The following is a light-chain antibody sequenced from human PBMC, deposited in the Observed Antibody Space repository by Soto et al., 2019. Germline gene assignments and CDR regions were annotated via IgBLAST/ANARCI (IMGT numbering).Light chain of an antibody. Sequence: QSVLTQPPSASGSPGQSVTISCAGTTSDVSIYNYVSWYQQHPGKAPKLMIYGVSNRPSGVSNRFSGAKSGHTASLTISGLQVEDEADYYCCSYTSSTNYVFGPGTKVTVL. CDR3: CSYTSSTNYV. J-gene: IGLJ1*01. CDR2: GVS. V-gene: IGLV2-14*01. CDR1: TSDVSIYNY.